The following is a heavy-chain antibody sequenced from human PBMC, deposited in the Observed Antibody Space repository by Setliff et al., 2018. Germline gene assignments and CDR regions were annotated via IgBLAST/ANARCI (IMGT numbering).Heavy chain of an antibody. V-gene: IGHV3-23*01. D-gene: IGHD6-19*01. CDR1: GFTFTNYA. CDR3: AKDYQSDSGWDFDY. J-gene: IGHJ4*02. Sequence: GGSLRLSCTASGFTFTNYAMSWVRQAPGKGLDWVSGILGSDGRTYYADSVKGRFTISRDNSKSTLYLQMSSLRAEDTAVYYCAKDYQSDSGWDFDYWGQGTLVTVSS. CDR2: ILGSDGRT.